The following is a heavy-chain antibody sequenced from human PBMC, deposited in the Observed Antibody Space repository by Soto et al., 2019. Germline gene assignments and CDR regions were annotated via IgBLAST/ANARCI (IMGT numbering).Heavy chain of an antibody. V-gene: IGHV4-59*01. CDR1: GGSISSYY. Sequence: SETLSLTCTVSGGSISSYYWSWIRQPPGKGLEWIGYIYYSGSTNYNPSLKSRVTISVDTSKNQFSLKLSSVTAADTAVYYCAREGLGAVAGTYYYGMDVWGQGTTVTVSS. D-gene: IGHD6-19*01. CDR2: IYYSGST. J-gene: IGHJ6*02. CDR3: AREGLGAVAGTYYYGMDV.